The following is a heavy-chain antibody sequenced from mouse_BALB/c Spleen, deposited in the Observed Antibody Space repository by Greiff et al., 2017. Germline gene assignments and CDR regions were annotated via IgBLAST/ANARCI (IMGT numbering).Heavy chain of an antibody. J-gene: IGHJ3*01. Sequence: VQLQQSGAELVRPGALVKLSCKASGFNIKDTYMHWVKQRPEQGLEWIGRIDPANGNTKYDPKFQGKATITADTSSNTAYLQLSSLTSEDTAVYYCAYGNYRAYWGQGTMVTVSA. CDR1: GFNIKDTY. D-gene: IGHD2-1*01. CDR2: IDPANGNT. V-gene: IGHV14-3*02. CDR3: AYGNYRAY.